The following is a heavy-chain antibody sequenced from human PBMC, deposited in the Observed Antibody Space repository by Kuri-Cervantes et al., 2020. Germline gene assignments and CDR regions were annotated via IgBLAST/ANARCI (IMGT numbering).Heavy chain of an antibody. D-gene: IGHD2-21*01. V-gene: IGHV4-38-2*01. CDR3: GRRRGWSDRIEN. CDR2: ICPSGSS. Sequence: SETLSLTCGVSGYSIASGNYWGWIRQPPGKGLEWIGSICPSGSSYYTPSLESRITISVDTSKNQFSLKVTSVTAADTAVYYCGRRRGWSDRIENWGQGTLVTSPQ. CDR1: GYSIASGNY. J-gene: IGHJ4*02.